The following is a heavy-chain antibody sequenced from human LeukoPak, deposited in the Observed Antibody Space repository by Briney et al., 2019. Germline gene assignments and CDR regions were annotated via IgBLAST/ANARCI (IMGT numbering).Heavy chain of an antibody. CDR2: ISYDGRNT. CDR1: GLTFSTFG. V-gene: IGHV3-30*18. D-gene: IGHD2-2*01. J-gene: IGHJ4*02. CDR3: AKDRLVVAPAAMTSNFDF. Sequence: GRSLRLSCAASGLTFSTFGMHWVRQAPGKGLEWVAVISYDGRNTYYADSVKGRFTISRDNSKNTLYLQMNSLKTEDTAVYYCAKDRLVVAPAAMTSNFDFWGQGTLVTVSS.